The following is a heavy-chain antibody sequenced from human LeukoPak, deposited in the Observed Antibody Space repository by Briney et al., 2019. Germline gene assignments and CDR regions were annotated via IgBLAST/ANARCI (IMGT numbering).Heavy chain of an antibody. D-gene: IGHD1-1*01. V-gene: IGHV3-23*01. CDR3: ASEINEHASDI. Sequence: GGSLRLSCAASGFTVSSYAMSWVRQPPGKGLEWVAGICSNGGSTYYADSVKGRFTISRDNSKNTLFLLDSSMRVEDTAVYYCASEINEHASDIWGQGTMVTVSP. CDR2: ICSNGGST. J-gene: IGHJ3*02. CDR1: GFTVSSYA.